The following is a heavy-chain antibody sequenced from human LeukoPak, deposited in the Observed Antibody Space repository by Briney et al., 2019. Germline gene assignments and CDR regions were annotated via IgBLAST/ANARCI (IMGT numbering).Heavy chain of an antibody. D-gene: IGHD3-3*01. CDR3: VRASYDFWSGYYTPFDY. CDR2: IYPGDSDT. V-gene: IGHV5-51*01. J-gene: IGHJ4*02. CDR1: GYSFTSYW. Sequence: GESLKISCKGSGYSFTSYWIGWVRQMPGKGLEWMGIIYPGDSDTRYSPSFQGQVTISADKSISTAYLQWSSLKASDTAMYYCVRASYDFWSGYYTPFDYWGQGTLVTVSS.